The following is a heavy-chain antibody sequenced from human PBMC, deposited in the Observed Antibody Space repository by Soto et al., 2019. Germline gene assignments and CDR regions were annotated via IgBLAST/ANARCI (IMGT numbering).Heavy chain of an antibody. CDR1: GFIFSNAW. Sequence: GGSLRLSCAASGFIFSNAWMTWVRQAPGKGLEWVAGIWYGGTTKYYADSVKGRFTISRDNSKNTLDLQMSSLRVDDTAVYYCVRVPPSSSWYVPNFDYWGQGTLVTVSS. CDR2: IWYGGTTK. D-gene: IGHD6-13*01. CDR3: VRVPPSSSWYVPNFDY. J-gene: IGHJ4*02. V-gene: IGHV3-33*08.